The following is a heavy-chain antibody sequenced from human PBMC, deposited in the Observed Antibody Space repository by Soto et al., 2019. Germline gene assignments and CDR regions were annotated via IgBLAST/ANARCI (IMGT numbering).Heavy chain of an antibody. CDR1: GITFTTSG. J-gene: IGHJ4*02. V-gene: IGHV3-33*06. Sequence: QVQLVESGGGVVQPGRSLRLSCAASGITFTTSGMHWVRQAPGKGLEWVAMIWSDGSRQFYADSVNGRFTISRDNSKNTLYLQMDSLRAEDTAVYYCAKSPGGGVFDYWGQGTLVTVSS. CDR2: IWSDGSRQ. D-gene: IGHD1-26*01. CDR3: AKSPGGGVFDY.